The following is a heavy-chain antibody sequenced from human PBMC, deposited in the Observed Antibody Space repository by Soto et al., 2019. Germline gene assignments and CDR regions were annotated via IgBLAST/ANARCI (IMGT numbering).Heavy chain of an antibody. Sequence: SETLSLTGTGSGGYISSYYWSWIRQPPGKGLEWIGYIYYSGSTNYNPSLKSRVTISVDTSKNQFSLKLSSVTAADTAVYYCARHQASYYYGSGSYDWFDPWGQGTLVTVSS. CDR3: ARHQASYYYGSGSYDWFDP. D-gene: IGHD3-10*01. V-gene: IGHV4-59*08. CDR2: IYYSGST. CDR1: GGYISSYY. J-gene: IGHJ5*02.